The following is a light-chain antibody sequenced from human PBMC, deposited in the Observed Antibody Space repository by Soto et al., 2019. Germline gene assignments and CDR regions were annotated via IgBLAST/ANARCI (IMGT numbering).Light chain of an antibody. V-gene: IGKV3-15*01. CDR2: GAS. CDR1: QSVSSN. Sequence: EVVMTQSPATLSVSAGERATLSCRAGQSVSSNLAWYQQRPGQAPRLLIYGASTRATGIPARFSGSGSGTEFTLTISSLQSVDFAVYYCQQYNYWPPYTFGQGTKLEIK. CDR3: QQYNYWPPYT. J-gene: IGKJ2*01.